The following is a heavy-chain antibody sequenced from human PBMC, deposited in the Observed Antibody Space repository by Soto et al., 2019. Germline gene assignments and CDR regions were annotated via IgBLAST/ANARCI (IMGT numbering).Heavy chain of an antibody. CDR2: IYYSGST. J-gene: IGHJ5*02. CDR3: ARGGDTAGFDT. D-gene: IGHD5-18*01. CDR1: GGSISSYY. V-gene: IGHV4-59*01. Sequence: ETLSLTCTVSGGSISSYYWSWIRQPPGKGLEWIGYIYYSGSTNYNPSLKSRVTISVDTSKNQFSLKLSSVTAADTAVYYCARGGDTAGFDTWGQGTLVTVSS.